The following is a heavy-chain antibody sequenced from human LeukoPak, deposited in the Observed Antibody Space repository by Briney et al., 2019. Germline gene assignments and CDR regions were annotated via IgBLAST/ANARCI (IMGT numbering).Heavy chain of an antibody. Sequence: SVKVSCKASGGTFSSYVISWVRQAPGQGLEWMGGIIPIFGTANYAQKFQGRVTITADKSTSTAYMELSSLRSEDTAVYYCARLPYCSSTSCYLNWFDPWGQGTLVTVSS. D-gene: IGHD2-2*01. CDR3: ARLPYCSSTSCYLNWFDP. CDR2: IIPIFGTA. J-gene: IGHJ5*02. CDR1: GGTFSSYV. V-gene: IGHV1-69*06.